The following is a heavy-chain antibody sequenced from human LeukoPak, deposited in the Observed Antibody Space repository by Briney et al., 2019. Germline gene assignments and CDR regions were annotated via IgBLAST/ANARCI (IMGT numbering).Heavy chain of an antibody. J-gene: IGHJ5*02. V-gene: IGHV4-61*02. CDR2: IYTSGST. D-gene: IGHD6-19*01. CDR1: GGSISSATYY. CDR3: ARVGKQWLVLRGWFDP. Sequence: SETLSLTCTVSGGSISSATYYWNWIRQPAGKGLEWIGRIYTSGSTNYNPSLKSRVTISVDTSKNQFSPKLSSVTAADTAVYYCARVGKQWLVLRGWFDPWGQGTLVTVSS.